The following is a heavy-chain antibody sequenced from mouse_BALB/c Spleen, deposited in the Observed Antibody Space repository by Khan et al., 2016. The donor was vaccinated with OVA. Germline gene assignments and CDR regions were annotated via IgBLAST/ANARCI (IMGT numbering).Heavy chain of an antibody. CDR2: INPSTGYT. CDR3: ARRGLRWDIDY. J-gene: IGHJ2*01. Sequence: QIQLVQSGAELAKPGASVKMSCKASGYTFINYWILWVKQRPGQGLEWIGYINPSTGYTEYNQNFKDKATLTADKSSSTAYMQRSSLTYDDSAVYYCARRGLRWDIDYWGKGTTLTVS. CDR1: GYTFINYW. V-gene: IGHV1-7*01. D-gene: IGHD1-1*01.